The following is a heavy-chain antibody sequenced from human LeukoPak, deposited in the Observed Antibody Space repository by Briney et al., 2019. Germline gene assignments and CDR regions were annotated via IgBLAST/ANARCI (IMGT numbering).Heavy chain of an antibody. CDR2: ISRSSNYI. J-gene: IGHJ5*02. CDR1: GFTFSTYN. CDR3: ARGVETATIPNWFDP. D-gene: IGHD5-24*01. V-gene: IGHV3-21*01. Sequence: GGSLRLSCAASGFTFSTYNMNWVRQAPGKGLEWVSSISRSSNYIYYADSVRGRFTISRDNAKNSLYLQMNSLRAEDTAVYYCARGVETATIPNWFDPWGQGTLVTVSS.